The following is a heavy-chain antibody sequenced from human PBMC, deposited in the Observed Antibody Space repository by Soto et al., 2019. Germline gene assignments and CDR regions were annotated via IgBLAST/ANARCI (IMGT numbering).Heavy chain of an antibody. V-gene: IGHV3-15*01. CDR1: GFTFSNAW. CDR2: IKSKTDGGTT. CDR3: TTDCEYQLLYTRRYYYGMDV. J-gene: IGHJ6*02. D-gene: IGHD2-2*02. Sequence: GGSLRLSCAASGFTFSNAWMSWVRQAPGKGLEWVGRIKSKTDGGTTDYAAPVKGRFTISRDDSKNTLYLQMNSLKTEDTAVYYCTTDCEYQLLYTRRYYYGMDVWGQGTTVTVSS.